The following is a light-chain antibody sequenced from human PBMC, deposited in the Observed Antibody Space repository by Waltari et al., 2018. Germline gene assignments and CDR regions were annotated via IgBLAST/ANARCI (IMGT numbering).Light chain of an antibody. CDR1: QSVGRY. V-gene: IGKV3-20*01. CDR2: DAS. CDR3: QHYVSLPVT. Sequence: EIVLTQSPGTLSLSPGERATLSCRASQSVGRYLAWYQQKPGQAPRLLIYDASSSATGIPDRFSGGRSGTDFSLTISRLEPEDFAAYHCQHYVSLPVTFGQGTKVEIK. J-gene: IGKJ1*01.